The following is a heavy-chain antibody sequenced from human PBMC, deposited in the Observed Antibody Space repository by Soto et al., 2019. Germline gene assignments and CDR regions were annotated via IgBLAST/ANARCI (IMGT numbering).Heavy chain of an antibody. CDR2: IYYTGST. Sequence: PEETLSLTCTVSGGSVSSGSYYWSWIRQPPGKGLEWIGYIYYTGSTNYNPSLKSRVTISVDPSKNQFSLKLTSVTAADTAVYYCARQPGFYYSMEVWGQGTTVTVSS. CDR1: GGSVSSGSYY. V-gene: IGHV4-61*01. CDR3: ARQPGFYYSMEV. J-gene: IGHJ6*02.